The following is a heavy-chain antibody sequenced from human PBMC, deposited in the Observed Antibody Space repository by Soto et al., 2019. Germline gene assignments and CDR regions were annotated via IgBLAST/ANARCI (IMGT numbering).Heavy chain of an antibody. CDR3: ARDGHRGPSDAFDV. CDR1: GFSSSNYE. CDR2: ISTTGTSP. J-gene: IGHJ3*01. V-gene: IGHV3-48*03. Sequence: PGGSLRLSCTASGFSSSNYEMNWIRQAPGKGLEWVSHISTTGTSPYYADSVRGRFTVSRETANNSIYLQMNSLRAEDTALYYCARDGHRGPSDAFDVWGQGTMVTVSS. D-gene: IGHD3-10*01.